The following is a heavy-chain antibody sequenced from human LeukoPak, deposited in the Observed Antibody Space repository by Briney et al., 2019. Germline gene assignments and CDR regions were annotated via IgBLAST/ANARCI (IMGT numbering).Heavy chain of an antibody. CDR2: IYYSGIT. V-gene: IGHV4-30-4*01. J-gene: IGHJ4*02. CDR1: GGFISSGDHY. D-gene: IGHD2-2*01. Sequence: PSETLSLTCTVSGGFISSGDHYWSWVRQPPGKGLEWIGYIYYSGITYYNPSLKSRLTISVDTSKNQFSLKLSSVTAADTAVYSCARVPAVSSSNFDYWGQGTLVTVSS. CDR3: ARVPAVSSSNFDY.